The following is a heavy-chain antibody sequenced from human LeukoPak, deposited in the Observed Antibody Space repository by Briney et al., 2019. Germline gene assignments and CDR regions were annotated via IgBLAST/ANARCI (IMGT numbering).Heavy chain of an antibody. V-gene: IGHV4-4*02. D-gene: IGHD3-10*01. CDR2: IYHSGST. CDR1: GGSISSSNW. J-gene: IGHJ4*02. CDR3: ARGGYGSGSYYQSLLFDY. Sequence: SGTLSLTCAVSGGSISSSNWWSWVRQPPGKGLEWIGEIYHSGSTNYNPTLKSRVTISVDKSKNQFSLKLSSVTAADTAMYYCARGGYGSGSYYQSLLFDYWGQGTLVTVSS.